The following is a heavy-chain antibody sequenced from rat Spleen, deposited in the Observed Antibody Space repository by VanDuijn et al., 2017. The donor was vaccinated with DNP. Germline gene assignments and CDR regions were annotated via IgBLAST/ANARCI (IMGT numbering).Heavy chain of an antibody. CDR3: TTAGYYDGSYYPYFDY. J-gene: IGHJ2*01. CDR1: EFTFSNYW. Sequence: EVQLVESGGDLVQPGRSLKVSCVASEFTFSNYWMTWIRQVPGKGLEWVASIGTSGGSTYYRDSVKGRFTISRDNAKSTLYLQMDSLRSEDTATYYCTTAGYYDGSYYPYFDYWGQGVMVTVSS. V-gene: IGHV5-31*01. D-gene: IGHD1-12*02. CDR2: IGTSGGST.